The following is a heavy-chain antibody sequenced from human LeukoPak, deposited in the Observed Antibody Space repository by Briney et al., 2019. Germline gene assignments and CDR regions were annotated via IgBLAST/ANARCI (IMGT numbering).Heavy chain of an antibody. J-gene: IGHJ4*02. CDR2: ISGSGGST. Sequence: PGGSLRLSCAASGFTFSSYAMSWVRQAPGKGLEWVSHISGSGGSTYYADSVKGRFTISRDNSENTLYLQMNSLRAEDTAVYYCAKDLRGYSYEVQVYFDYWGQGTLVTVSS. V-gene: IGHV3-23*01. CDR1: GFTFSSYA. CDR3: AKDLRGYSYEVQVYFDY. D-gene: IGHD5-18*01.